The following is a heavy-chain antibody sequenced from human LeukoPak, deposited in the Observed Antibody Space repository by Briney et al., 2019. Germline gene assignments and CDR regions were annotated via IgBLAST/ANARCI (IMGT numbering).Heavy chain of an antibody. CDR3: ATSVPGFGELLDS. J-gene: IGHJ5*01. Sequence: PGGSLILSCTASGFTFRTYWVTWVRQAPGKGLEWVANINDNGKEKYYVDSVKGRFSISRDNAKNSVYLQMNSLRVEDTAIYYCATSVPGFGELLDSWGHGALVTVSS. CDR1: GFTFRTYW. CDR2: INDNGKEK. V-gene: IGHV3-7*03. D-gene: IGHD3-10*01.